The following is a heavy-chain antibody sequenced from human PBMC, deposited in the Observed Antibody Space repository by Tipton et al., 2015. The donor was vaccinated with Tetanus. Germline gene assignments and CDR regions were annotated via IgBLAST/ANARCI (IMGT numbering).Heavy chain of an antibody. CDR3: AGSADNWFDP. J-gene: IGHJ5*02. CDR2: IYYNGNT. V-gene: IGHV4-59*04. Sequence: LEWIGNIYYNGNTLQNPSLKSRVTLSLDRSKNQFSLKLRSVTAADTAVYFCAGSADNWFDPWGQGTLVAVSS.